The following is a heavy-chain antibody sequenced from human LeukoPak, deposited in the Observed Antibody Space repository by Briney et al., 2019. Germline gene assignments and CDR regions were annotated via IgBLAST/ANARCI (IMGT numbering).Heavy chain of an antibody. V-gene: IGHV4-4*07. CDR3: ARDYYDSSGYSKYYYYYYMDV. CDR2: FYTSGST. J-gene: IGHJ6*03. Sequence: SETLSLTCTVSGGSISSYYWSWIRQPAGKGLEWIGRFYTSGSTNYNPSLKSRVTMSVDTSKNQFSLKLSSVTAADTAVYYCARDYYDSSGYSKYYYYYYMDVWGKGTTVTVSS. D-gene: IGHD3-22*01. CDR1: GGSISSYY.